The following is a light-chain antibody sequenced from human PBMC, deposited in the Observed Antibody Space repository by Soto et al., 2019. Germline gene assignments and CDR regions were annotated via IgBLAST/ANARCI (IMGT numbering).Light chain of an antibody. CDR3: ISYTYSSTYV. CDR1: SSDVGRYDY. J-gene: IGLJ1*01. CDR2: EVS. Sequence: QSALTQPASVSGSPGQSITISCTGTSSDVGRYDYVSWYQQHPGKAPKLMIYEVSNRPSGVSNRFSGSKSGNTASLTISRLQAEDEADYYCISYTYSSTYVFGTGTKVTVL. V-gene: IGLV2-14*01.